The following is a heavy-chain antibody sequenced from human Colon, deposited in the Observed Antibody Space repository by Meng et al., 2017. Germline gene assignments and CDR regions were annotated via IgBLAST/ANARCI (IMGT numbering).Heavy chain of an antibody. CDR1: GFNFNNYA. D-gene: IGHD4-23*01. J-gene: IGHJ6*01. CDR3: VGSNEAHYYYYAIDV. CDR2: VSFDASNK. V-gene: IGHV3-30*04. Sequence: GESLKTPCAASGFNFNNYAIHWVRQAPGKGLEWVAIVSFDASNKYYTDSVKGRFTISRDNIKNTVYLQMNSLRAEDTAVYYCVGSNEAHYYYYAIDVWGQGTTVT.